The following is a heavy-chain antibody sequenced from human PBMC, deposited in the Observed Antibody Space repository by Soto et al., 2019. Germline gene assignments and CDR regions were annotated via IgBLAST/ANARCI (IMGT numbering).Heavy chain of an antibody. D-gene: IGHD3-16*02. CDR2: IYWDDDK. J-gene: IGHJ3*02. CDR3: AHLMITFGGVIEDDAFDT. CDR1: GFSLGNNRVG. V-gene: IGHV2-5*02. Sequence: QITLKESGPTLVKPTQTLTLTCSFSGFSLGNNRVGVAWIRQPPGKALESLAVIYWDDDKRYSPSLKNRLTISKDTSNNLVVLLMTNLDPVDTATYYCAHLMITFGGVIEDDAFDTWGQGTMVTVSS.